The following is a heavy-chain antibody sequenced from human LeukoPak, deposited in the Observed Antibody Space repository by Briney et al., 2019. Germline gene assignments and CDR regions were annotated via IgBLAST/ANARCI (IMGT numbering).Heavy chain of an antibody. D-gene: IGHD5-12*01. CDR1: GGSISSYY. V-gene: IGHV4-59*01. J-gene: IGHJ5*02. Sequence: SETLSLTCTVSGGSISSYYWSWLRQPPGKGLEWIGYIYYSGSTNYNPSLKSRVTISVDTSKNQFSLKLSSVTAADTAVYYCAREGTIGGYESHWFDPWGQGTLVTVSS. CDR2: IYYSGST. CDR3: AREGTIGGYESHWFDP.